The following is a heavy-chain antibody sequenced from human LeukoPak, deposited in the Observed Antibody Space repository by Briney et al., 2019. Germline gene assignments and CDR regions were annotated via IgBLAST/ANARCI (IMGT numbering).Heavy chain of an antibody. CDR3: ARETRLRWSDY. D-gene: IGHD4-23*01. CDR1: GFTFSSYW. V-gene: IGHV3-74*01. Sequence: PGGSLRRFCAASGFTFSSYWMHWVRQALGKGQVWVSRFNSDGSRPSYAVSVRGQYTISKDNAKNTLYLQKNSLRAEDTAVYYCARETRLRWSDYWGQGTLVTVSS. CDR2: FNSDGSRP. J-gene: IGHJ4*02.